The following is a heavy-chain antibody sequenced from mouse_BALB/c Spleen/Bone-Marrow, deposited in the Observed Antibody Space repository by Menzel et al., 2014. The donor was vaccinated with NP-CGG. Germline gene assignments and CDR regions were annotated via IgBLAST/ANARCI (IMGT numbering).Heavy chain of an antibody. Sequence: EVQLVESGGGLVQPGGSLKLSCAASGFTFSSYTMSWVRQTPEKRLDWVAYISNGGGSTYYPDTVKGRFTISRDNAKNTLYLQMSSLKSEDTAMYYCARGNGFAYWGQETLVTVSA. CDR1: GFTFSSYT. J-gene: IGHJ3*01. V-gene: IGHV5-12-2*01. CDR3: ARGNGFAY. CDR2: ISNGGGST.